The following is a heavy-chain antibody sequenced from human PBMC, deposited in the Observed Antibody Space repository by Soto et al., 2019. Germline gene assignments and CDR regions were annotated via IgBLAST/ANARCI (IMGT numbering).Heavy chain of an antibody. Sequence: ESGGGLVQPGGSLRLSCAASGFTFSIYTMSWVRQAPGKGLEWVSSISSSSSYIYYADSVQGRFTVSRDNAKNSLYLQMNSLRAEDTAVYYCARGALIFWSGLTALDAFDIWGQGTMVTVSS. V-gene: IGHV3-21*01. D-gene: IGHD3-3*01. CDR3: ARGALIFWSGLTALDAFDI. J-gene: IGHJ3*02. CDR1: GFTFSIYT. CDR2: ISSSSSYI.